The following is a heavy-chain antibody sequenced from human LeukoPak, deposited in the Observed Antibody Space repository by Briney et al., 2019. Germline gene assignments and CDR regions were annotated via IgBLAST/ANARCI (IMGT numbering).Heavy chain of an antibody. CDR1: GYTFTSYY. CDR3: ARDGVLRYFDGYYYMDV. J-gene: IGHJ6*03. CDR2: INPSGGST. Sequence: GASVKVSCKASGYTFTSYYMHWLRQAPGQGLEWMGIINPSGGSTTYAQKFQGRVTMTRDMSTSTVYMELSSLRSEDTAVYYCARDGVLRYFDGYYYMDVWGKGTTVTVSS. V-gene: IGHV1-46*01. D-gene: IGHD3-9*01.